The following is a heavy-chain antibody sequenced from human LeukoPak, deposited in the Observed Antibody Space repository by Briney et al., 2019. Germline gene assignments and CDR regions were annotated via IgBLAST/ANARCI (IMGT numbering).Heavy chain of an antibody. CDR3: ARDTDGSLDY. D-gene: IGHD5-24*01. Sequence: PGGSLGLSCAASGFTFSNSWMAWVRQAPGQGLEWVANIKQDESAKHYSDSVKGRFTISRDNAKNSLFLQMNGLRAEDSALYYCARDTDGSLDYWGQGTLVTVSS. J-gene: IGHJ4*02. CDR2: IKQDESAK. V-gene: IGHV3-7*01. CDR1: GFTFSNSW.